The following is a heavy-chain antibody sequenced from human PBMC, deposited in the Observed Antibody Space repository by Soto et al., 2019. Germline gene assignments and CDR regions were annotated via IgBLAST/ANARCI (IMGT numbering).Heavy chain of an antibody. J-gene: IGHJ6*02. V-gene: IGHV4-59*01. D-gene: IGHD6-6*01. Sequence: KTSETLSLTCTVSGGSISSYYWSWIRQPPGKGLEWIGYIYYSGSTNYNPSLKSRVTISVDTSKNQFSLKLSSVTAADTAVYYCARHIAARPRYYYYGMDVWGQGTTVTVS. CDR3: ARHIAARPRYYYYGMDV. CDR2: IYYSGST. CDR1: GGSISSYY.